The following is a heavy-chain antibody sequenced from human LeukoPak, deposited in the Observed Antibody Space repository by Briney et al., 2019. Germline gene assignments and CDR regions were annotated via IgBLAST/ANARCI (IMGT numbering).Heavy chain of an antibody. V-gene: IGHV1-69*06. Sequence: GASVKVSRKASGGTFSSYAISWVRQAPGQGLEWMGGIIPIFGTANYAQKFQGRVTITADRSTSTAYMELSSLRSEDTAVYYCARDLIHGSGSSDYWGQGTLVTVSS. J-gene: IGHJ4*02. CDR2: IIPIFGTA. CDR1: GGTFSSYA. CDR3: ARDLIHGSGSSDY. D-gene: IGHD3-10*01.